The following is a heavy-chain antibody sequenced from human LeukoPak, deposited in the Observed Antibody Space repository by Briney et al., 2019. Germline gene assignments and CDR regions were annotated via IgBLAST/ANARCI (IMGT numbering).Heavy chain of an antibody. Sequence: GGSLRLSCAASGFTFSSYAMTWVRQAPGKGLEWVSAIGIDVRDSDYADSVKGRFTISRDNSKNTVYLQMNSLRAEDTGLYYCTRRVGGTPDYWGLGTLATVSS. V-gene: IGHV3-23*01. D-gene: IGHD1-26*01. CDR3: TRRVGGTPDY. CDR1: GFTFSSYA. J-gene: IGHJ4*02. CDR2: IGIDVRDS.